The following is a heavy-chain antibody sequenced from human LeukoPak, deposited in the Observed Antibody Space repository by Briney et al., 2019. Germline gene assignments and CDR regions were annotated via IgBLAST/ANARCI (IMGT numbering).Heavy chain of an antibody. D-gene: IGHD7-27*01. CDR3: AKDRSWGMNSAEY. CDR2: IRYDGSRT. CDR1: GFIFKNFG. V-gene: IGHV3-30*02. J-gene: IGHJ4*02. Sequence: GGSLRLSCAASGFIFKNFGMYWVRQAPGKGLEWLAFIRYDGSRTYYTDSVKGRFTISRDNSNNTLYLQMNSLRPEDTAVYFCAKDRSWGMNSAEYWGQGTLVTVSS.